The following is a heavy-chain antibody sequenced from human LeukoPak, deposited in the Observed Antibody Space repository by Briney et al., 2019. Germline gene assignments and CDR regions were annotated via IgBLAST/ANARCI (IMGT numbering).Heavy chain of an antibody. CDR3: AKASVGAIGGYFDY. CDR2: ISGSGGST. V-gene: IGHV3-23*01. J-gene: IGHJ4*02. Sequence: GGSLRLSCAASGFTFSSYAMSWVRQAPGKGLEWVSAISGSGGSTYYADSVKGRLTISRDNSKNTLYLQMNSLRAEDTAVYYCAKASVGAIGGYFDYWGQGTLVIVSS. CDR1: GFTFSSYA. D-gene: IGHD1-26*01.